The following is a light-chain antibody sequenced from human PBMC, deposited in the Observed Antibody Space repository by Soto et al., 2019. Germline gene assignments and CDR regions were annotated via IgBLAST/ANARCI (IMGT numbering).Light chain of an antibody. V-gene: IGKV3-15*01. J-gene: IGKJ2*01. CDR2: GAS. CDR1: RSVSSS. CDR3: QQYKNLPPYT. Sequence: ERLMTQSPATLSVSPGERATRSCRASRSVSSSLAWYQQKPGQAPRLLMYGASTRATGIPARFSGSGSGTEFTLTISSLQSEDFAVYYWQQYKNLPPYTFGHGTKVDI.